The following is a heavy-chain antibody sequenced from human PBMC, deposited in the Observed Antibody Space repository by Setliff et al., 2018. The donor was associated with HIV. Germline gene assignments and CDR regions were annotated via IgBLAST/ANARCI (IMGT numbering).Heavy chain of an antibody. CDR1: GYTFTDYY. CDR2: VDPEDGER. D-gene: IGHD3-9*01. Sequence: ASVKVSCKASGYTFTDYYIHWVRQAPGKGLEWMGRVDPEDGERIYGEKFRGRVTIAADTSTDTAYMELSSLRSEDTAMYFCARDRDDSVTGHFNRFDPWGQGTLVTVSS. CDR3: ARDRDDSVTGHFNRFDP. V-gene: IGHV1-69-2*01. J-gene: IGHJ5*02.